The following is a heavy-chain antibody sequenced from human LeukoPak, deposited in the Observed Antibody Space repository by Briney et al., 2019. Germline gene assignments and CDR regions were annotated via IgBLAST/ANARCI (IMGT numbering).Heavy chain of an antibody. D-gene: IGHD5-24*01. CDR1: GITFSSYA. CDR2: ISGSGGST. J-gene: IGHJ3*02. Sequence: PGGSLRLSCAASGITFSSYAMSWVRQAPGKGLEWVSAISGSGGSTYYADSVKGRFTISRDNSKSTLYLQMNSLRAEDTAVYYCAKGDSGDGYNPDDAFDIWGQGTMVTVSS. CDR3: AKGDSGDGYNPDDAFDI. V-gene: IGHV3-23*01.